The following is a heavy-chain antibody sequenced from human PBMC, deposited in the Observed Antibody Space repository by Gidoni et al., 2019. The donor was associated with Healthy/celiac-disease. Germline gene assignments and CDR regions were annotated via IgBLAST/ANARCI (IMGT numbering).Heavy chain of an antibody. CDR2: FDHEDGET. CDR1: GYTLTHLS. J-gene: IGHJ6*02. CDR3: ATDSGLITMVRGVRGYYYNGMDG. Sequence: QVQLVQSGAAVETPGASVTVSCEVSGYTLTHLSLPWVRQAPGKGLEWMGGFDHEDGETIYAQKFQGRVNMTEDTSTDTAYMELSSLRSEDTAVYYCATDSGLITMVRGVRGYYYNGMDGWGQGTTVTVSS. V-gene: IGHV1-24*01. D-gene: IGHD3-10*01.